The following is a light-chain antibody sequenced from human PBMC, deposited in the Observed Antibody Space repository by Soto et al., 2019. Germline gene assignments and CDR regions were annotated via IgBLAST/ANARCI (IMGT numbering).Light chain of an antibody. CDR3: QQYNNWPPYM. J-gene: IGKJ2*01. CDR1: QSVSSN. V-gene: IGKV3-15*01. CDR2: GAS. Sequence: EIVMTQSPATLSVSPGERATLSCRASQSVSSNLAWYQQKPGQAPRLLIYGASTRATGIPARFSGSGSGTEFTLTISSLQSEDFAVYYCQQYNNWPPYMFGRGNKLEIK.